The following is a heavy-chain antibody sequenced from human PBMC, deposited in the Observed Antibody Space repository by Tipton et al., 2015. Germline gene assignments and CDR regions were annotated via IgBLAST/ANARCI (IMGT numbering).Heavy chain of an antibody. J-gene: IGHJ6*02. CDR2: IYHRGPT. CDR3: ARGGSPIIEMAYHHYGLDV. Sequence: TLSLTCSLSGGSFYTYYGTWIRQPPGQGLEWIGEIYHRGPTNYNPSLRGRFTISLRTSKNQLSLRADSVTAADTAIYYCARGGSPIIEMAYHHYGLDVWGQGTTVTVSS. D-gene: IGHD5-24*01. CDR1: GGSFYTYY. V-gene: IGHV4-34*01.